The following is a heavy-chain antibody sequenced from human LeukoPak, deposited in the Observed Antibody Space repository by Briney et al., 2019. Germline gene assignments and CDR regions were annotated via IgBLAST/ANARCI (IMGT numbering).Heavy chain of an antibody. Sequence: ASVKVSCKASGYTFTGYYMHWVRQAPGQGLEWMGWINPNSGGTNYAQKFQGRVTVTRDTSISTAYMELSRLRSDDTAVYYCASRGHITMIVADAFDIWGQGTMVTVSS. CDR2: INPNSGGT. V-gene: IGHV1-2*02. CDR1: GYTFTGYY. D-gene: IGHD3-22*01. CDR3: ASRGHITMIVADAFDI. J-gene: IGHJ3*02.